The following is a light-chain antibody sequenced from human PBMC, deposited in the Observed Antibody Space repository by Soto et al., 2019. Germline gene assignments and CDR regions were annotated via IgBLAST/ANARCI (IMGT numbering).Light chain of an antibody. Sequence: PGETATLSCRASQSVSSNLAWYQQKPGQAPRLLIYRASTRATDIPARFSGSGSGTEFTLTISSLQSEDFAVYYCQQYNNFWTFGQGTKVEIK. CDR3: QQYNNFWT. V-gene: IGKV3-15*01. CDR1: QSVSSN. CDR2: RAS. J-gene: IGKJ1*01.